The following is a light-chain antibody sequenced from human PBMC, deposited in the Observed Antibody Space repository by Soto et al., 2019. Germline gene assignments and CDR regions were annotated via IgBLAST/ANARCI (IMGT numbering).Light chain of an antibody. CDR2: EVS. CDR1: SSDVGGYNY. V-gene: IGLV2-8*01. CDR3: SSYAGSNNSV. Sequence: QSALTQPPSASGSPGQSVTISCTGSSSDVGGYNYVSWYQHHPGKAPKLMIYEVSERPSGVPDRFSGSKSGNTASLTVSGLQADDEADYYCSSYAGSNNSVFGGGTKVTVL. J-gene: IGLJ2*01.